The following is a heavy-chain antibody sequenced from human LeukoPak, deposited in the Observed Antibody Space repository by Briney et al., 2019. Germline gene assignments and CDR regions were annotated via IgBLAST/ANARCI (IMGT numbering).Heavy chain of an antibody. CDR1: GGSFSDYY. CDR3: ARVGSGYCGYDYYYFDY. CDR2: INHSGST. V-gene: IGHV4-34*01. D-gene: IGHD5-12*01. J-gene: IGHJ4*02. Sequence: SETLSLTCALYGGSFSDYYWSWIRQPPGKGLEWIGEINHSGSTNYNASLKSRVTISVDTSKNQFSLKLSSVTAADTAVYYCARVGSGYCGYDYYYFDYWGQGTLVTVSS.